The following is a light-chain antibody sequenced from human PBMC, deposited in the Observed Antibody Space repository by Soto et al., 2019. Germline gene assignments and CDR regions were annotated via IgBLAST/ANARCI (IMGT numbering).Light chain of an antibody. Sequence: QSALTQPASVSGSPGQSSTISCSGTSSDVGGYNYVSWYQHHPGNAPKLMIYEVSNRPSGVSTRFSASRSGNTAYLTISGLQADDEADYYCSSYTGSSTVVFGGGTKLTVL. CDR3: SSYTGSSTVV. CDR1: SSDVGGYNY. J-gene: IGLJ2*01. V-gene: IGLV2-14*01. CDR2: EVS.